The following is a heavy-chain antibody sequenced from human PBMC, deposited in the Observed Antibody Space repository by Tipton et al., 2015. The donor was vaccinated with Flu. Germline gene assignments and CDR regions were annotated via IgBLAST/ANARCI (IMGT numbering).Heavy chain of an antibody. V-gene: IGHV4-39*07. J-gene: IGHJ4*02. Sequence: GLVKPSETLSLTCTVSGGSISSSSFYWGWIRQSPGKGLEWIGSMLYGGSTYYNPSLESRVTISLDTSKNQFSLKLSSVTAADTAVYYCARNDSGFNDYWGPGTLVTVSS. D-gene: IGHD3-22*01. CDR2: MLYGGST. CDR3: ARNDSGFNDY. CDR1: GGSISSSSFY.